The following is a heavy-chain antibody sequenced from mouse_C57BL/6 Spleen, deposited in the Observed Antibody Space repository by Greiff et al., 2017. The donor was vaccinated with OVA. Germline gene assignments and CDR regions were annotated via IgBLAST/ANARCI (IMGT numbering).Heavy chain of an antibody. D-gene: IGHD1-1*01. J-gene: IGHJ1*03. CDR3: ARNYSPYWYFDV. CDR2: IWSGGST. V-gene: IGHV2-2*01. CDR1: GFSLTSYG. Sequence: VKLVESGPGLVQPSQSLSITCTVSGFSLTSYGVHWVRQSPGKGLEWLGVIWSGGSTDYNAAFISRLSISKDNSKSQVFFKMNSLQADDTAIYYCARNYSPYWYFDVWGTGTTVTVSS.